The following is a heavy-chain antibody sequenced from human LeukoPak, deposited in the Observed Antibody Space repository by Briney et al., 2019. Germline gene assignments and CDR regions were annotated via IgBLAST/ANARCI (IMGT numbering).Heavy chain of an antibody. J-gene: IGHJ4*02. Sequence: GGSLRLSCAASGFTFSSYSMNWVRQAPGKGLEWVSSISSSSSYIYYASSVKGRFTISRDNAKNSLYLQMNSLRAEDTAVYYCARGRFGEFLPFEYWGQGTLVTVSS. D-gene: IGHD3-10*01. CDR2: ISSSSSYI. V-gene: IGHV3-21*01. CDR3: ARGRFGEFLPFEY. CDR1: GFTFSSYS.